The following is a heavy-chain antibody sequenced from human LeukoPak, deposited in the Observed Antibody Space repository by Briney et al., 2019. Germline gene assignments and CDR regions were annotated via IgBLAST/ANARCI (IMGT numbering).Heavy chain of an antibody. CDR3: ARDGYYYDSSGYYYYYYMDV. Sequence: GGSLRLSCAASGFTFSSYEMNWVRQAPGKALEWVSYISSSGSTIYYEDSVKGRFTISRDNAKNSLYLKMNSLRAEDTAVYYCARDGYYYDSSGYYYYYYMDVWGKGTTVTVSS. D-gene: IGHD3-22*01. CDR2: ISSSGSTI. CDR1: GFTFSSYE. J-gene: IGHJ6*03. V-gene: IGHV3-48*03.